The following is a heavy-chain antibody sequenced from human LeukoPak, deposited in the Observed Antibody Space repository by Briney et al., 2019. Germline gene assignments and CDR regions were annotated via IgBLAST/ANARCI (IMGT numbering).Heavy chain of an antibody. CDR3: ASMGYERTYYDFWSGYRSDY. Sequence: GGSLRLSCAASGFTFSSYAMHWVRQAPGKGLEWVAVISYDGSNKYYADSVKGRFTISRDNSKNTLYLQMNSLRAEDTAVYYCASMGYERTYYDFWSGYRSDYWGQGTLVTVSS. D-gene: IGHD3-3*01. CDR2: ISYDGSNK. V-gene: IGHV3-30-3*01. J-gene: IGHJ4*02. CDR1: GFTFSSYA.